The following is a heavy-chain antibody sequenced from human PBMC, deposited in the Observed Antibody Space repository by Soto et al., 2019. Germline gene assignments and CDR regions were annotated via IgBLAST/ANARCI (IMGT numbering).Heavy chain of an antibody. V-gene: IGHV3-33*01. D-gene: IGHD6-13*01. CDR2: IWYDGSNK. CDR1: GFTFSRFG. J-gene: IGHJ6*02. Sequence: QVQLVESGGGVVQPGRSLRLSCAASGFTFSRFGMHWVRQAPGKGLEWMAVIWYDGSNKYYADSVKGRFTISRDNSKNTVYLRMNSLRAEDAAVYSCVRDAGTAAAGPDYDCARDVWGHGSAVTVSS. CDR3: VRDAGTAAAGPDYDCARDV.